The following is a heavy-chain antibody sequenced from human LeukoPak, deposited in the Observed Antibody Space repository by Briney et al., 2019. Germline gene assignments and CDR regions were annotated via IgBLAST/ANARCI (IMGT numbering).Heavy chain of an antibody. J-gene: IGHJ5*02. D-gene: IGHD6-13*01. V-gene: IGHV3-33*01. Sequence: GGSLRLSCAASGFTFSSYGMHWVRQAPGKGLEWVAVIWYDGSNKYYADSVKGRFTISRDNSKNTLYLQMNSLRAEDTAVYYCARDRIAAAGKGFDPWGQGTLVTVSS. CDR1: GFTFSSYG. CDR2: IWYDGSNK. CDR3: ARDRIAAAGKGFDP.